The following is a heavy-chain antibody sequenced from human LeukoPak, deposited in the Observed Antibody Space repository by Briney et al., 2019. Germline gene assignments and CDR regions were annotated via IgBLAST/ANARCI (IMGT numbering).Heavy chain of an antibody. CDR1: GGSITSSNW. V-gene: IGHV4-4*02. Sequence: SGTLSLTCTASGGSITSSNWWSWVRQPPGKGLEWIGEIYHSGSTNYQPSLKSRVTMSVDKSKDQFSLKLSSVTAADTAVYYCVKRGNVANFDSWGQGILVTVSS. CDR3: VKRGNVANFDS. CDR2: IYHSGST. D-gene: IGHD5-12*01. J-gene: IGHJ4*02.